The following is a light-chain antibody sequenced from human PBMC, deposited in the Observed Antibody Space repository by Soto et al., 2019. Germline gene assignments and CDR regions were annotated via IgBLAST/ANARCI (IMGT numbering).Light chain of an antibody. CDR2: KAS. J-gene: IGKJ1*01. CDR3: QQYNSYPWT. Sequence: DIQMTQSPSTLSASVGDRVTITCRASQSISSWLAWYQQKPGKTPKRLIYKASSLESGVPSRFSDSGSGTEFTLTISSLQPDDFATDDCQQYNSYPWTFGQGTKVEIK. CDR1: QSISSW. V-gene: IGKV1-5*03.